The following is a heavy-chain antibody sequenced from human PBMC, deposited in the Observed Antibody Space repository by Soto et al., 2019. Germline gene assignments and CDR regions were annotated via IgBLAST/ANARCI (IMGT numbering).Heavy chain of an antibody. J-gene: IGHJ4*02. D-gene: IGHD3-3*01. CDR1: GGSISSGGYY. V-gene: IGHV4-31*03. CDR3: ARRYYDFWSGYPNYYFDY. Sequence: PSETLSLTCTVSGGSISSGGYYWSWIRQHPGKGLEWIGYIYYSGSTYYNPSLKSRVTISVDTSKNQFSLKLSSVTAADTAVYYCARRYYDFWSGYPNYYFDYWGQGTLVTVSS. CDR2: IYYSGST.